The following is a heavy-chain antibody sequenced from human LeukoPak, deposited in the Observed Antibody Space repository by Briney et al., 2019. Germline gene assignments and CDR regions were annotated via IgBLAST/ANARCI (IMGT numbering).Heavy chain of an antibody. Sequence: GGSLRLSCAASGFTFSSYSMNWVRQAPGKGLEWVSYISSSSSTIYYADSVKGRFTISRDNAKNSLYLQMNSLRAEDTAVYYCARGGSYPTSWFDPWGQGTLVTVSS. D-gene: IGHD1-26*01. CDR3: ARGGSYPTSWFDP. CDR2: ISSSSSTI. V-gene: IGHV3-48*01. J-gene: IGHJ5*02. CDR1: GFTFSSYS.